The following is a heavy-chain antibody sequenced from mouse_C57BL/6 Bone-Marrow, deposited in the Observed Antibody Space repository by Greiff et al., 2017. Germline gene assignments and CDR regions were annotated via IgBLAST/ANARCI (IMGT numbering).Heavy chain of an antibody. V-gene: IGHV1-54*01. CDR2: INPGSGGT. CDR1: GYAFTNYL. D-gene: IGHD3-3*01. J-gene: IGHJ2*01. Sequence: VQLQQSGAELVRPGTSVKVSCKASGYAFTNYLIEWVKQRPGQGLEWIGVINPGSGGTNYNEKFKGKATLTADKSSSTAYMQLSSLTSEDSAVFFCARKGTSRYFDYWGQGTTLTVSS. CDR3: ARKGTSRYFDY.